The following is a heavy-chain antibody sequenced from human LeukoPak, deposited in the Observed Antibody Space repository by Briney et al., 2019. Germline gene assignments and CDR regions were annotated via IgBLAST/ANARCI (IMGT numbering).Heavy chain of an antibody. CDR2: INPSGGSK. V-gene: IGHV1-46*01. Sequence: ASVKVSCKASGYTFTSYYMHWVRQAPGQGLEWMGIINPSGGSKTYAQKFQGRVTMTRDTSTSTVYMEVSSLRSEDTAMYYCGRDLSIAVAGIRVLDYWGQGTLVTVSS. CDR3: GRDLSIAVAGIRVLDY. J-gene: IGHJ4*02. CDR1: GYTFTSYY. D-gene: IGHD6-19*01.